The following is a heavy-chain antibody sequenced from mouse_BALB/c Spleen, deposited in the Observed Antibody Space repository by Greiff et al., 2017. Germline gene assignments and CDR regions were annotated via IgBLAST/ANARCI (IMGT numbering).Heavy chain of an antibody. CDR3: ARGDDYDGGYFDY. V-gene: IGHV1-80*01. CDR1: GYAFSSYW. J-gene: IGHJ2*01. D-gene: IGHD2-4*01. CDR2: IYPGDGDT. Sequence: QVHVKQSGAELVRPGSSVKISCKASGYAFSSYWMNWVKQRPGQGLEWIGQIYPGDGDTNYNGKFKGKATLTADKSSSTAYMQLSSLTSEDSAVYFCARGDDYDGGYFDYWGQGTTLTVSS.